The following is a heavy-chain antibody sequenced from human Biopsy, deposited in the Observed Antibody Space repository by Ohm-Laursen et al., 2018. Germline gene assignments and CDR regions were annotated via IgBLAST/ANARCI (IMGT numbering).Heavy chain of an antibody. Sequence: SLRLSCSASGFTFSSYAMSWVRQAPGKGLEWVPGISGSGGTTDYADSVKGRFTISRDNPRNTVYLQMNSLRVEDTAVYYCAKINPSSIYYNYGMDVWGQGTTVTVSS. V-gene: IGHV3-23*01. J-gene: IGHJ6*02. CDR1: GFTFSSYA. CDR2: ISGSGGTT. CDR3: AKINPSSIYYNYGMDV.